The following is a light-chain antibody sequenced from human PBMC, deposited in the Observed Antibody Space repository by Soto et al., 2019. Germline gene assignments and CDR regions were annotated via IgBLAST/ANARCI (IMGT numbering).Light chain of an antibody. J-gene: IGKJ1*01. CDR1: QGISSY. V-gene: IGKV1-9*01. Sequence: IQLTHSPSSLSASVGYRVTINCRASQGISSYLAWYQQNTGKAPKLLIYAASTLQSGVPSRSSGSGYGTDLTITISSMKNEDFETYYCQHYNSYSEAFGHGTKVDIK. CDR2: AAS. CDR3: QHYNSYSEA.